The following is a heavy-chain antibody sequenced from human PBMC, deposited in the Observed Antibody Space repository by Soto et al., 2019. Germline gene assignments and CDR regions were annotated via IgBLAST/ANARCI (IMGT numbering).Heavy chain of an antibody. CDR2: VNGDSDII. D-gene: IGHD7-27*01. CDR1: GLAFDEYG. Sequence: EVQLVESGGGLVQPVRALRVSCAASGLAFDEYGMHWFRQAPGKGLEWVSGVNGDSDIIGYSESVKGRFTLSRDNAKNALCLQMDSLRAEDTALYYCAKDRGGEQAHSDGMDVWGLGTMVTVSS. J-gene: IGHJ6*02. CDR3: AKDRGGEQAHSDGMDV. V-gene: IGHV3-9*01.